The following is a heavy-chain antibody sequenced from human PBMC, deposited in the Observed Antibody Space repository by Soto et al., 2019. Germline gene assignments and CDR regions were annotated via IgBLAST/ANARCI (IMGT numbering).Heavy chain of an antibody. D-gene: IGHD2-21*02. V-gene: IGHV4-34*01. Sequence: SETLSLTCAVYGGSFSGYYWSWIRQPPGKGLEWIGEINHSGSTNYNPSLKSRVTISVDTSKNQFSLKLSSVTAADTAVYYCARGVVVTAIRYRNWLAPWGQGTLVTVSS. CDR1: GGSFSGYY. CDR2: INHSGST. CDR3: ARGVVVTAIRYRNWLAP. J-gene: IGHJ5*02.